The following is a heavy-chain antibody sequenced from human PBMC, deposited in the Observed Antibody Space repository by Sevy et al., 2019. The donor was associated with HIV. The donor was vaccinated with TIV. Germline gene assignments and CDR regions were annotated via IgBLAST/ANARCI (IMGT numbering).Heavy chain of an antibody. CDR3: AGGQGGRGPYYYDSSGYCDY. V-gene: IGHV4-30-4*01. CDR2: IYYSGST. J-gene: IGHJ4*02. Sequence: SETLSLTCTVSGGSISSGDYYWSWIRQPPGKGLEWIGYIYYSGSTYYNPSLKSRVTISVDTSKSQFSLKLSAVTAADNAMYYCAGGQGGRGPYYYDSSGYCDYWGQGTLVTVSS. D-gene: IGHD3-22*01. CDR1: GGSISSGDYY.